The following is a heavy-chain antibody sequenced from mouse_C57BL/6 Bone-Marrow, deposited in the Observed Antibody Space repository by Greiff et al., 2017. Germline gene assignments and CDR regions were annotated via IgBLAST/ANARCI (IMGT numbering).Heavy chain of an antibody. V-gene: IGHV1-5*01. CDR3: TRWGLRGAWFAY. CDR1: GYTFTSYW. Sequence: VQLQQSGTVLARPGASVKMSCKTSGYTFTSYWMHWVKQRPGPGLEWIGAIYPGNSDTSYNQKFKGKAKLTAVTSASTAYMELSSLTNEDSAVYYCTRWGLRGAWFAYWGQGTLVTVSA. CDR2: IYPGNSDT. J-gene: IGHJ3*01. D-gene: IGHD2-4*01.